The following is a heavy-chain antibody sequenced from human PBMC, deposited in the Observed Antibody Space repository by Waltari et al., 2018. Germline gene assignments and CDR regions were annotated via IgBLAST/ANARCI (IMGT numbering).Heavy chain of an antibody. CDR1: GFTFVGYS. J-gene: IGHJ5*02. CDR3: ARDLMYGEHPLFDR. CDR2: IRSKAYGETT. D-gene: IGHD4-17*01. Sequence: DVQLAESGGGLVQPGRSLRLSCTTSGFTFVGYSMIWVRQAPGQGLEWVGFIRSKAYGETTDYAASVRGRFTISRDDSKSIAYLQMNSLKTEDTAIYFCARDLMYGEHPLFDRWGQGTLVTVSS. V-gene: IGHV3-49*04.